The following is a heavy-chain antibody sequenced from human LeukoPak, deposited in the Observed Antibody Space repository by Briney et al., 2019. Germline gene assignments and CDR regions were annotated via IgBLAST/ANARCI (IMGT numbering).Heavy chain of an antibody. V-gene: IGHV3-53*01. Sequence: PRRYLRPPAVLSDTTALGSDMSWFRKAPGKGLEWVSTMQRGGATYYADSVKGRFTISRDNSHNQNLLQMKGLRVEDTALYYTAPRGSAVCYLHYWGQGVKVTVSS. J-gene: IGHJ4*02. CDR3: APRGSAVCYLHY. CDR2: MQRGGAT. D-gene: IGHD2-21*01. CDR1: DTTALGSD.